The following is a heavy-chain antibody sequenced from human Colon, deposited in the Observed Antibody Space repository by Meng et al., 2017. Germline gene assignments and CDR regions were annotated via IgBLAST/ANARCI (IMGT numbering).Heavy chain of an antibody. CDR2: MNPNNGNT. CDR3: ARTAMLDS. J-gene: IGHJ5*01. CDR1: GYTFTSSD. V-gene: IGHV1-8*01. D-gene: IGHD2-2*01. Sequence: HVHLLYAGGEVKTPGASVKVTCKASGYTFTSSDINWVRQATGRGLEWLGWMNPNNGNTGSAQKFQGRVSMTRDTSIGTAYMELSGLTSEDTAVYYCARTAMLDSWGQGTLVTVSS.